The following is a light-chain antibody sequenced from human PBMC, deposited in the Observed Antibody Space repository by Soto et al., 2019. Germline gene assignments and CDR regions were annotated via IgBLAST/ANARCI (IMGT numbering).Light chain of an antibody. CDR3: QQLNSYPRVT. J-gene: IGKJ3*01. Sequence: DIHMTQSPCSLSASVGDRFTITCRASQGISNYLAWYQQKPGKVPKLLIYAASTLQSGVPSRFSGSGSGTDFTLTISSLQPEDFATYYCQQLNSYPRVTFGPGTKVDIK. V-gene: IGKV1-27*01. CDR2: AAS. CDR1: QGISNY.